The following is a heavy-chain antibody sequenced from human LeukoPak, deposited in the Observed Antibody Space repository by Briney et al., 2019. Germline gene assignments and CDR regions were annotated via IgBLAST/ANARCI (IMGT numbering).Heavy chain of an antibody. V-gene: IGHV3-66*01. CDR3: ARDRPGDGYFDY. CDR1: GFPVSSHD. Sequence: GSLRLSFVASGFPVSSHDMTWVRQTPGKGLEWVSIIYSGGKTYYADSVKGRFTISRDNSKNTLYLQMNSLRAEDTAVFYCARDRPGDGYFDYWGQGTLVTVSS. CDR2: IYSGGKT. D-gene: IGHD3-10*01. J-gene: IGHJ4*02.